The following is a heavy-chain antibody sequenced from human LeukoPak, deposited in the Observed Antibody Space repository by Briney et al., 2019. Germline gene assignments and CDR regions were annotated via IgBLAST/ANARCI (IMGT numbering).Heavy chain of an antibody. Sequence: GESLKISCKGSGYSFTSYWIGWLRQMPGKGLEWMGIIYPGDSDTRYGPSFQGKVTISADKSISPAYLQWTSLKASDTAMYYCARFGWRSSSSGALPKNNWFDPWGQGTLVTVSS. D-gene: IGHD6-6*01. CDR2: IYPGDSDT. CDR3: ARFGWRSSSSGALPKNNWFDP. V-gene: IGHV5-51*01. CDR1: GYSFTSYW. J-gene: IGHJ5*02.